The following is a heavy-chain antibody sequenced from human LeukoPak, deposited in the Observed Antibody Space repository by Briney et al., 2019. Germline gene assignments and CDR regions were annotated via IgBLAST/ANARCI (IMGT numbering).Heavy chain of an antibody. J-gene: IGHJ4*02. CDR3: VRGNYFDY. V-gene: IGHV3-48*03. CDR1: GFTFSSYE. CDR2: ISSSGSTI. Sequence: QPGGSLRLSCAASGFTFSSYEMNWVRQAPGKGLEWLSYISSSGSTIYYADSVKGRFTISRDNAKNTLYLQMNSLRVEDTAVYYCVRGNYFDYWGQGTLVTVSS.